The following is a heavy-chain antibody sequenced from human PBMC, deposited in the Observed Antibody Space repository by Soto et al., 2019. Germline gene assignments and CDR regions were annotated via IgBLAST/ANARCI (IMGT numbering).Heavy chain of an antibody. CDR2: IGTGGDT. Sequence: EVQLVESGGGLVQPGGSQRLSCAASGFTFSGSDMNWVRHTRGKGLEWVSGIGTGGDTYYADSVRGRFTISREDAKGSLYLQMNSLRVEDTAVYYCVRETGFTTTSDAFNIWGQGTMVTVSS. D-gene: IGHD1-1*01. V-gene: IGHV3-13*01. CDR1: GFTFSGSD. J-gene: IGHJ3*02. CDR3: VRETGFTTTSDAFNI.